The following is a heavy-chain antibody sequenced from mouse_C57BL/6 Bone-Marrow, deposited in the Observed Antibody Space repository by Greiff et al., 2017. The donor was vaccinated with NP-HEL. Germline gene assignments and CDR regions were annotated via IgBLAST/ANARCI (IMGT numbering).Heavy chain of an antibody. D-gene: IGHD2-3*01. CDR3: ARRVYDGYYIYWYFDV. CDR2: IYPGDGDT. CDR1: GYAFSSSW. Sequence: QVQLQQSGPELVKPGASVKISCKASGYAFSSSWMNWVKQRPGKGLEWIGRIYPGDGDTNYNGKFKGKATLTADKSSSTAYMQLSSLTSEDSAVYFCARRVYDGYYIYWYFDVWGTGTTVTVSS. J-gene: IGHJ1*03. V-gene: IGHV1-82*01.